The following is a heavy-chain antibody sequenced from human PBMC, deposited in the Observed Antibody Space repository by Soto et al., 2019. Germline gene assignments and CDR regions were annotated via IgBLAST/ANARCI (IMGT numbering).Heavy chain of an antibody. V-gene: IGHV3-23*01. D-gene: IGHD1-26*01. Sequence: PGGSLRLSSTASGFKFSSYAMSWVRQAPGKGLEWVSAISGSGGSTYYADSVKGRFTISRDNSKNTLYLQMNSLRAEDTAVYYCAKWGGATPYYYYGMDVWGQGTTVTVSS. J-gene: IGHJ6*02. CDR3: AKWGGATPYYYYGMDV. CDR2: ISGSGGST. CDR1: GFKFSSYA.